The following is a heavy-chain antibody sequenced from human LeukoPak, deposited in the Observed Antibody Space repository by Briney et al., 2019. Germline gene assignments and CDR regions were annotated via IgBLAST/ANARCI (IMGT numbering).Heavy chain of an antibody. D-gene: IGHD3-22*01. CDR2: MSYDGTNK. CDR3: ATGASTYYYETSGPF. J-gene: IGHJ4*02. CDR1: GFTFTSYA. Sequence: PGGSLRLPCGASGFTFTSYAMHWVRQAPGKGPEWVTLMSYDGTNKYYADSVKGRFTISRDNSKNTLYLQMNSLRAEDTAVYYCATGASTYYYETSGPFWGQGTLVTVSS. V-gene: IGHV3-30-3*01.